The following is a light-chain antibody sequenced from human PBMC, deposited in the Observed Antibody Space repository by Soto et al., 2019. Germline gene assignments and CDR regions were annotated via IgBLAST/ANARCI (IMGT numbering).Light chain of an antibody. Sequence: EIVLTQSPGTLSLSPGERATLSCWASQSVSSNYLAWYQQKPGQAPRLLIYGASTRATGIPDRFSGSGSGTDFTLTISRLEPEDSAVYYCQQYGSSPPLTFGGGTKVDIK. J-gene: IGKJ4*01. CDR3: QQYGSSPPLT. V-gene: IGKV3-20*01. CDR1: QSVSSNY. CDR2: GAS.